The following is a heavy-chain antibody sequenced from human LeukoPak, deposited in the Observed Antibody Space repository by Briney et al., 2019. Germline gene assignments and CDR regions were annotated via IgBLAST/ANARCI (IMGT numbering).Heavy chain of an antibody. Sequence: PGGSLRLSCAASGFIFNTYVMHWVRHAPGKGLEWLAFIRYDGSNKNYADSVKGRFTISRDNTKNSLYLQMNSLRAEDTAVYYCAKDGGSDPDSFDIWGQGTMVTVSS. V-gene: IGHV3-30*02. CDR2: IRYDGSNK. CDR1: GFIFNTYV. J-gene: IGHJ3*02. CDR3: AKDGGSDPDSFDI. D-gene: IGHD2-15*01.